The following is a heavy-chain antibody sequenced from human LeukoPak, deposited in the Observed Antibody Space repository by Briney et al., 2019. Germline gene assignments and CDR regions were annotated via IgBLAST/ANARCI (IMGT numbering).Heavy chain of an antibody. CDR1: GFTFSNYG. D-gene: IGHD4-17*01. Sequence: GGSPRLSCAASGFTFSNYGIHWVRQAPGKGLEWVALIRSDGSDKYYADSVKGRFTISRDNSKNTLYLQMNSLRAEDTAVYYCAKDDYGDYGLYDYWGQGTLVTVSS. CDR3: AKDDYGDYGLYDY. J-gene: IGHJ4*02. CDR2: IRSDGSDK. V-gene: IGHV3-30*02.